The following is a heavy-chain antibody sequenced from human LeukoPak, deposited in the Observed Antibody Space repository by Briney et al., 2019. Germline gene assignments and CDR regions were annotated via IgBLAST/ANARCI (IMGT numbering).Heavy chain of an antibody. D-gene: IGHD3-3*01. CDR1: GFTFSSYG. V-gene: IGHV3-30*02. CDR2: IRYDGSNK. Sequence: GGSLRLSCAASGFTFSSYGTHWVRQAPGKGLEWVAFIRYDGSNKYYADSVKGRFTISRDNSKNTLYLQMNSLRAEDTAVYYCAKDLYRPYYDFWVAFDYWGQGTLVTVSS. J-gene: IGHJ4*02. CDR3: AKDLYRPYYDFWVAFDY.